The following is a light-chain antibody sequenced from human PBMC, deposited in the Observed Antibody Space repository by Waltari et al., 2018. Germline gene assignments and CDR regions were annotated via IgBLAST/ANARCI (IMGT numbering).Light chain of an antibody. V-gene: IGKV3D-15*01. CDR1: QSVSSS. Sequence: EIVMTQSPATLSLSPGERATLSCRARQSVSSSLAWYKQKPGQAPRLLIYGASSRATGIPDRFSGSGSGTEFTLTISSLEPEDVAVYYCQQNSDWPHSFGQGTKVEIK. J-gene: IGKJ2*03. CDR3: QQNSDWPHS. CDR2: GAS.